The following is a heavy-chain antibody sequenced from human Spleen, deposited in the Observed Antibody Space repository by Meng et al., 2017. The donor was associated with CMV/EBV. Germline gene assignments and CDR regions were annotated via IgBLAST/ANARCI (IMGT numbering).Heavy chain of an antibody. D-gene: IGHD5-18*01. CDR2: ISSSSYI. CDR1: GFTFNTYS. CDR3: ARESGGYSQGNNSGYYRSGMDV. V-gene: IGHV3-21*01. J-gene: IGHJ6*02. Sequence: GESLKISCAASGFTFNTYSMNWVRQAPGKGLEWVSSISSSSYIYYADSVKGRFTISRDNADNSLYLQMNSLRVEDTAVYYCARESGGYSQGNNSGYYRSGMDVWGQGTTVTVSS.